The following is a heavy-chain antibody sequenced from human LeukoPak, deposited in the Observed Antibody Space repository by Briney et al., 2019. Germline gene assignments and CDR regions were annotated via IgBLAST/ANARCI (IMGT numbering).Heavy chain of an antibody. Sequence: PSETLSLTCTVSGGSISSSSYSWGWIRQPPGKGLEWIGSIYYSGSTYYNPSLKSRVTISVDTSKNQFSLKLSSVIAADSAVFYCARHAHNNYDFYYMDVWGKGTTVTVSS. CDR2: IYYSGST. J-gene: IGHJ6*03. D-gene: IGHD1-14*01. CDR1: GGSISSSSYS. CDR3: ARHAHNNYDFYYMDV. V-gene: IGHV4-39*01.